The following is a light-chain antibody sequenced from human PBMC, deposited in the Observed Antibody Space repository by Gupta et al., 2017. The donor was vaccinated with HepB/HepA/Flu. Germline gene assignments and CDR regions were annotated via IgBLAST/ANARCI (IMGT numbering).Light chain of an antibody. CDR3: QAWDSSGVVV. CDR1: NLEDKY. CDR2: QDS. J-gene: IGLJ2*01. Sequence: YQLSQPLSVSVSPGQTASIPCSGDNLEDKYVCWYQQKPGQTPVVVIYQDSKRPAGIPERFSGSYSGNTATLTITGTHATEEADYYCQAWDSSGVVVFGGGTKLTVL. V-gene: IGLV3-1*01.